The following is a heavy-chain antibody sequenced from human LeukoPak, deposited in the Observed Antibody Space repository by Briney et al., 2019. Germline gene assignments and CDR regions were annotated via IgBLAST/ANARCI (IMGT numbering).Heavy chain of an antibody. V-gene: IGHV3-11*01. CDR1: GFTFSDYY. Sequence: GGSLRLSCAASGFTFSDYYMSWIRQAPGKGLEWVSYISSSGSTIYYADSVKGRFTISRDNAKNSLYLQMNSLRAEDTAVYYCARDQSQWSWLQSTMFDYWGQGTLVTVSS. CDR2: ISSSGSTI. D-gene: IGHD5-24*01. CDR3: ARDQSQWSWLQSTMFDY. J-gene: IGHJ4*02.